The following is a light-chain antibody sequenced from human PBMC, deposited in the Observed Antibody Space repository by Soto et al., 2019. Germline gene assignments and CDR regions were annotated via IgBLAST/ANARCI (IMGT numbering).Light chain of an antibody. CDR1: QDISNY. CDR2: DAS. J-gene: IGKJ4*01. V-gene: IGKV1-33*01. CDR3: QEYDTRLTLT. Sequence: DIQMTQSPSSLSASVGDRVTITCQASQDISNYLNWYQQKLGKAPKLLIYDASNLETGVPSRFSGSGSGTDFTLTISSLQPEDIATYYCQEYDTRLTLTFGGGTKVEIK.